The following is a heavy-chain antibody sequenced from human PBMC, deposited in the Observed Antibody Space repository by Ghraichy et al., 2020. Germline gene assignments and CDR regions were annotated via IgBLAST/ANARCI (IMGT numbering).Heavy chain of an antibody. CDR3: ARGTYYDFWSGYYGAGYYYYGMDV. Sequence: GSLRLSCAVYGGSFSGYYWSWIRQPPGKGLEWIGEINHSGSTNYNPSLKSRVTISVDTSKNQFSLKLSSVTAADTAVYYCARGTYYDFWSGYYGAGYYYYGMDVWGQGTTVTVSS. CDR1: GGSFSGYY. CDR2: INHSGST. D-gene: IGHD3-3*01. J-gene: IGHJ6*02. V-gene: IGHV4-34*01.